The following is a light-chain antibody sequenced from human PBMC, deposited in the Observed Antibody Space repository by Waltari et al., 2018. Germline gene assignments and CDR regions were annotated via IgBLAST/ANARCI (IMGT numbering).Light chain of an antibody. CDR2: DVS. J-gene: IGLJ1*01. CDR1: HSDIGAYDY. V-gene: IGLV2-14*01. Sequence: QSALTQPASVSGSLGQSLTTSCTGTHSDIGAYDYVYWYQQHPGKAPKLILFDVSHRPSGISNRFSGSKSGDTASLTISGLQPEDEADYYCSSYSYITTLQIFGTGTRLTV. CDR3: SSYSYITTLQI.